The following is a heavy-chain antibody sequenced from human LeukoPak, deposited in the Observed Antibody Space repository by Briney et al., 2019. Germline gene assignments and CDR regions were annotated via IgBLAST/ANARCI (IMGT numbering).Heavy chain of an antibody. J-gene: IGHJ6*02. D-gene: IGHD2-2*01. CDR3: ARDGVYCSSTSCGSYYYYGMDV. Sequence: PGGSLRLSCAASGFTFSSYSMSWVRQAPGKGLEWVANIKQDGSEKYYVDSVKGRFTISRDNAKNSLYLQMNSLRAEDTAVYYCARDGVYCSSTSCGSYYYYGMDVWGQGTTVTVSS. CDR2: IKQDGSEK. CDR1: GFTFSSYS. V-gene: IGHV3-7*01.